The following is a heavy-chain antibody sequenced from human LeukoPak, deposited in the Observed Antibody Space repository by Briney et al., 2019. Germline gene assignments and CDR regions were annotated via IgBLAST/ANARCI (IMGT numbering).Heavy chain of an antibody. CDR2: IIPIFGTA. J-gene: IGHJ4*02. Sequence: SVEVSCKASGGTFSSYAISWVRQAPGQGLEWMGGIIPIFGTANYAQKFQGRVTITADKSTSTAYMELSSLRSEDTAVYYCARGQSRYFDWLLEYYFDYWGQGTLVTVSS. V-gene: IGHV1-69*06. CDR3: ARGQSRYFDWLLEYYFDY. D-gene: IGHD3-9*01. CDR1: GGTFSSYA.